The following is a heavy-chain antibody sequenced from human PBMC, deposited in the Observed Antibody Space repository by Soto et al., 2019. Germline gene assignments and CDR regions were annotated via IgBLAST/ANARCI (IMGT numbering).Heavy chain of an antibody. V-gene: IGHV4-34*01. CDR1: PGSFSHYF. D-gene: IGHD6-19*01. J-gene: IGHJ3*02. CDR3: ARGGSSDWRVALDM. CDR2: IKHGGSS. Sequence: SETLSLTCSVVPGSFSHYFWNWIRQSPGKGLEWIGKIKHGGSSNYNPSLKSRVSISLDMSKNQFSLNLSSVTAADTGVYYCARGGSSDWRVALDMWGQGTMVTVSS.